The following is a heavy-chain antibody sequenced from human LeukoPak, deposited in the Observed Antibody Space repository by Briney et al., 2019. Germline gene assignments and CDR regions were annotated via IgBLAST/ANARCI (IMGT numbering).Heavy chain of an antibody. J-gene: IGHJ4*02. CDR1: GFTFSSYG. V-gene: IGHV3-30*18. CDR2: ISYDGSNK. CDR3: AKGTLDY. D-gene: IGHD1-1*01. Sequence: GGSLRLSCAASGFTFSSYGMHWVRQAPGKGLEWVAVISYDGSNKYYADSVKGRFTISRGNSKNTLYLQMNSLRAEDTAVYYCAKGTLDYWGQGTLVTVSS.